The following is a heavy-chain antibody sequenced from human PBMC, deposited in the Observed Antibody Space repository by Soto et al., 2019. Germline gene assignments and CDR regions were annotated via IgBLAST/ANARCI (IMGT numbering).Heavy chain of an antibody. V-gene: IGHV3-53*01. Sequence: GVSIRLSCAASVLSDVCSYMNWSRQSTQKGLEWFSVIYPDDNTYYAESVRGRFTLSKDSSRNTVSLQMNSLRAEDTAVYYCARLPGAFYYDNSDYDFHDYWGQGTMVTVSS. CDR3: ARLPGAFYYDNSDYDFHDY. CDR2: IYPDDNT. D-gene: IGHD3-22*01. CDR1: VLSDVCSY. J-gene: IGHJ4*02.